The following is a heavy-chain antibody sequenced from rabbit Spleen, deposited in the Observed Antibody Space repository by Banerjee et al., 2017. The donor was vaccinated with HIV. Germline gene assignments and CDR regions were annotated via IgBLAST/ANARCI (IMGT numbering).Heavy chain of an antibody. CDR3: ARGASSTGYYSL. CDR1: GFSFSTYYY. D-gene: IGHD1-1*01. J-gene: IGHJ3*01. Sequence: QQQLEESGGGLVKPGGTLTLTCKASGFSFSTYYYMCWVRQAPGKGLEWIACIYGNSSGSTWYATWAKGRFTISKTSSTTVTLQMTSLTAADTATYFCARGASSTGYYSLWGQGTLVTVS. CDR2: IYGNSSGST. V-gene: IGHV1S45*01.